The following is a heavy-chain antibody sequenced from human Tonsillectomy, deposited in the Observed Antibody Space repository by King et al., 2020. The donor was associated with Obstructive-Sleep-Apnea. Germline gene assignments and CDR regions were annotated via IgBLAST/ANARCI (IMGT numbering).Heavy chain of an antibody. CDR2: IYYNGST. D-gene: IGHD3-10*01. V-gene: IGHV4-59*01. CDR1: GGSLSGYY. Sequence: VQLQESGPGLVKPSETLSLTCSVSGGSLSGYYWTWIRQPPGKGLEWIGFIYYNGSTNYNPSLKSRVTISVDTSKNQFSLKLSSVTAADTAVYYCARARLASGLGPGKPWGQGTLGTVSS. J-gene: IGHJ5*02. CDR3: ARARLASGLGPGKP.